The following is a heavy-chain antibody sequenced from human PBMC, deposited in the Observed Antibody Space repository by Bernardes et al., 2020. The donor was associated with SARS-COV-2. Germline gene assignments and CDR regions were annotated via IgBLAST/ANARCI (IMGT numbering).Heavy chain of an antibody. J-gene: IGHJ5*02. V-gene: IGHV3-15*01. D-gene: IGHD2-15*01. Sequence: GGSLRLSCVASGFTFRNAWMSWVRQAPGKGLEWVGRIKSNSEGGTTDYGEPVEGRFIISSADSKDTLYLQMDSLKSEDTAGYYCTTYQRRCSGGSCLHGFDPRGQGTLVTVSS. CDR2: IKSNSEGGTT. CDR1: GFTFRNAW. CDR3: TTYQRRCSGGSCLHGFDP.